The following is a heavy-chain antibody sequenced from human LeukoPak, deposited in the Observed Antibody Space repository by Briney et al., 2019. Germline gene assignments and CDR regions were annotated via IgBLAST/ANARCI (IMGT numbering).Heavy chain of an antibody. CDR2: IYSGGKT. V-gene: IGHV3-66*01. CDR3: VSEMDV. J-gene: IGHJ6*02. Sequence: GGSLRLSCAASGFTFSSFGMTWVRQAPGKGLEWVSVIYSGGKTHYADSVKGRFSISRDNSKNRMYLQMNSLKAEDTAVYYCVSEMDVWGQGTTVTVSS. CDR1: GFTFSSFG.